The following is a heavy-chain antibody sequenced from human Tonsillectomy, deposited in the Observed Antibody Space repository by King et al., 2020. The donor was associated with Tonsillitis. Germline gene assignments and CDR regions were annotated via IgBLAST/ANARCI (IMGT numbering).Heavy chain of an antibody. CDR2: TYYRPKWYN. D-gene: IGHD3-22*01. J-gene: IGHJ4*02. V-gene: IGHV6-1*01. CDR3: ARGVGRRNRWLLLEC. CDR1: GDSVSSNSAA. Sequence: VQLQQSGPGLVKPSQTLSLTCAISGDSVSSNSAAWHWIRQSPSRGLEWLGRTYYRPKWYNDYAVSVKSRITINPDTSKNQFSLQLNSVTPADTAVYYCARGVGRRNRWLLLECWGQGTLVTVSS.